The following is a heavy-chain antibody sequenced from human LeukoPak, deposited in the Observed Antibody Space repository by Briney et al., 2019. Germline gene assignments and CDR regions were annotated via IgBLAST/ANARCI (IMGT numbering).Heavy chain of an antibody. CDR2: INHSGST. D-gene: IGHD6-13*01. CDR3: ARGRGSSWYDY. CDR1: GGSFSGYY. Sequence: KPSETLSLTCAVYGGSFSGYYWSWIRQPPGKGLEWIGEINHSGSTNYNPSLKSRVTISVDTSKNQFSLKLSSVTAADTAVYYCARGRGSSWYDYWGQGTLVTVSS. V-gene: IGHV4-34*01. J-gene: IGHJ4*02.